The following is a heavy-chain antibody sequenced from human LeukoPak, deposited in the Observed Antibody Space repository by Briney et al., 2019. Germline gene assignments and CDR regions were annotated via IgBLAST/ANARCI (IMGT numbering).Heavy chain of an antibody. V-gene: IGHV3-9*01. Sequence: GGSLRLSCAASGFTFDDYAMHWVRQAPGKGLEWVSGISWNSGSIGYADSVKGRFTISRDNAKNSLYLQMNSLRAEDTALYYCAKDAGAIGVGTTNFDSWGQGTLVTVSS. CDR1: GFTFDDYA. J-gene: IGHJ4*02. CDR2: ISWNSGSI. D-gene: IGHD1-26*01. CDR3: AKDAGAIGVGTTNFDS.